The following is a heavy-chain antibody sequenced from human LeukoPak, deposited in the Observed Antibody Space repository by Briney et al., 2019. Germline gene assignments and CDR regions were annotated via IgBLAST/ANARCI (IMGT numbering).Heavy chain of an antibody. CDR2: INHSGST. CDR1: GGSFSGYY. Sequence: SETLSLTCAVYGGSFSGYYWSWIRQPPGKGLEWIGEINHSGSTNYNPSLKSRVTISVDTSKNQFSLKLSSVTAADTAVYYCARVGARGYIYADAHESWGQGTLVTVSS. J-gene: IGHJ5*02. CDR3: ARVGARGYIYADAHES. V-gene: IGHV4-34*01. D-gene: IGHD5-18*01.